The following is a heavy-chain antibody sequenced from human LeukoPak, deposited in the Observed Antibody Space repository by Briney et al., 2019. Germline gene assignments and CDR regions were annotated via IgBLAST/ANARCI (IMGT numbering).Heavy chain of an antibody. D-gene: IGHD3-22*01. CDR2: INPSGGST. CDR1: VYTFTSYY. CDR3: ARFLRDYYDSSGYYYANAFDI. Sequence: GASVKVSCKASVYTFTSYYMHWVRQAPGQGLEWMGIINPSGGSTNYAQKFQGRVTMTRDTSTSTVYMELSSLRSEDTAVYYCARFLRDYYDSSGYYYANAFDIWGQGTMVSVSS. J-gene: IGHJ3*02. V-gene: IGHV1-46*01.